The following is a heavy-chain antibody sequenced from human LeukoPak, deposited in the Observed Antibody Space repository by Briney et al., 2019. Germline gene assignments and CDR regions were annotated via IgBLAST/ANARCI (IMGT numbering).Heavy chain of an antibody. CDR3: ARTDYYDSSAGDY. CDR1: GGSISSSSYY. CDR2: IYYSGST. D-gene: IGHD3-22*01. J-gene: IGHJ4*02. Sequence: SETLSLTCTVSGGSISSSSYYWGWIRQPPGRGLEWIGSIYYSGSTYYNSSLKSRVTISVDTSKNQFSLKLSSVTAADTAVYYCARTDYYDSSAGDYWGQGTLVTVSS. V-gene: IGHV4-39*01.